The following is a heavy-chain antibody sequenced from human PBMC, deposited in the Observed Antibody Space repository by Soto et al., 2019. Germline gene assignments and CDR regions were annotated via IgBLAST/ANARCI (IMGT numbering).Heavy chain of an antibody. CDR1: GFTFSNYG. J-gene: IGHJ5*02. V-gene: IGHV3-33*01. Sequence: QVQLVESGGGVVQPGRSLRLSCAASGFTFSNYGMHWVRQAPGKGLEWVAVIWYDGSNKYYADSVKGRFTISRDNSKNTLYLKMNSLRAEDTAVYYCARDLGNIGWFDPWGQGTLVTVSS. D-gene: IGHD5-12*01. CDR3: ARDLGNIGWFDP. CDR2: IWYDGSNK.